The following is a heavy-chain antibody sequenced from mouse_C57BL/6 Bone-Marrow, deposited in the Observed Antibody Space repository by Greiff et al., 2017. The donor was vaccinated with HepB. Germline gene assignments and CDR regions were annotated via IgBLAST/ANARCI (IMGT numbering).Heavy chain of an antibody. J-gene: IGHJ3*01. Sequence: VKLVESGPGLVAPSQSLSITCTVSGFSLTSYGVDRVRQSPGKGLEWLGVIWGVGSTNYNSALKSRLSISKDNSKSQVFLKMNSLQTDDTAMYYCASDRYSNLGAYWGQGTLVTVSA. D-gene: IGHD2-5*01. CDR3: ASDRYSNLGAY. V-gene: IGHV2-6*01. CDR2: IWGVGST. CDR1: GFSLTSYG.